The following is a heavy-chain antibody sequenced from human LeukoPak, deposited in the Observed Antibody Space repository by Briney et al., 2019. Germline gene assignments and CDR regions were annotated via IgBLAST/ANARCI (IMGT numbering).Heavy chain of an antibody. D-gene: IGHD2-21*02. CDR3: ARDRIVEETGYLDY. Sequence: GGSLRLSCAASGFTFSSYAMSWVRQAPGKGLEWVANIKQDGSEQHYVDSVKGRFTIARDNAKNALYLQMNSLRAEDTAVYYCARDRIVEETGYLDYWGQGTLVTVSS. CDR2: IKQDGSEQ. J-gene: IGHJ4*02. V-gene: IGHV3-7*01. CDR1: GFTFSSYA.